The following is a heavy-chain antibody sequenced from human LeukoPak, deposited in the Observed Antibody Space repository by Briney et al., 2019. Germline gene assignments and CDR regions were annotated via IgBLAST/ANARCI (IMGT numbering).Heavy chain of an antibody. Sequence: GGSLRLSCAASGFIFSSYSMNWVRQAPGKGLEWVSYISSSSSTIYYADSVKGRFTISRDNAKNSLYLQMNSLRAEDTAVYYCASHGSGSTLYYYYMDVWGKGTTVTVSS. J-gene: IGHJ6*03. CDR2: ISSSSSTI. CDR1: GFIFSSYS. V-gene: IGHV3-48*01. D-gene: IGHD3-10*01. CDR3: ASHGSGSTLYYYYMDV.